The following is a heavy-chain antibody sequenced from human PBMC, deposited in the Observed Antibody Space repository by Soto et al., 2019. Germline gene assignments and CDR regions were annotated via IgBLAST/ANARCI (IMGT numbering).Heavy chain of an antibody. D-gene: IGHD3-16*02. V-gene: IGHV1-18*01. Sequence: ASVKVSCKASGYTFTSYGISWVRQAPGQGLEWMGWISAYNGNTNYAQKLQGRVTMTTDTSTSTAYMELRSLRSDDTAVYYCARGYDYIWGSYRHSLDYWGQGTLVTVSS. CDR2: ISAYNGNT. CDR1: GYTFTSYG. J-gene: IGHJ4*02. CDR3: ARGYDYIWGSYRHSLDY.